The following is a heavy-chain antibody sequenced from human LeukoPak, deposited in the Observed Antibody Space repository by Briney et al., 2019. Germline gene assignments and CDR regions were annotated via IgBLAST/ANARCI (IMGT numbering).Heavy chain of an antibody. Sequence: ASVKVSCKASGYTFTGYYMHWVRQAPGRGLEWMGWINPNSGGTNYAQKFQGRVTMTRDTSISTAYMELSRLRSDDTAVYYCARDSGVRGSFDFWGQGTMVTVSS. CDR3: ARDSGVRGSFDF. CDR2: INPNSGGT. V-gene: IGHV1-2*02. CDR1: GYTFTGYY. D-gene: IGHD3-10*01. J-gene: IGHJ3*01.